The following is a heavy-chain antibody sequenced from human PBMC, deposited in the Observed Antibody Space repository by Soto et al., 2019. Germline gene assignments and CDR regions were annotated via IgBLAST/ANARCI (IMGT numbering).Heavy chain of an antibody. CDR2: TYYRSKWYN. V-gene: IGHV6-1*01. Sequence: SQTLSLTCAISGDSVSSNSAAWNWIRQSPSRGLEWLGRTYYRSKWYNDYAVSVESRITINPDTSKNQFSLQLNSVTPEDTAVYYCARASITIFGVVTTSSYWYFDLWGRGTLVTVSS. J-gene: IGHJ2*01. CDR1: GDSVSSNSAA. CDR3: ARASITIFGVVTTSSYWYFDL. D-gene: IGHD3-3*01.